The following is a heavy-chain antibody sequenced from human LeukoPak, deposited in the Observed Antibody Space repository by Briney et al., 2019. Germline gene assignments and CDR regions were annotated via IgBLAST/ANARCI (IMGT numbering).Heavy chain of an antibody. Sequence: ASVKVSCKTSGYIFTGYYMHWVRQAPGQGLEWMGWINPNSGGTKSAQKFQGRVTMTRDTSISTAYMELSRLISDDTAVYYCARAGYYATSGPDYWGQGTLVTVSS. CDR2: INPNSGGT. V-gene: IGHV1-2*02. CDR1: GYIFTGYY. D-gene: IGHD3-22*01. J-gene: IGHJ4*02. CDR3: ARAGYYATSGPDY.